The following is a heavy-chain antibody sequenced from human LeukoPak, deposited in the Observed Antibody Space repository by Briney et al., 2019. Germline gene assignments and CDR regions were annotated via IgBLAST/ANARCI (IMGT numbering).Heavy chain of an antibody. CDR3: TREGYSSPDY. Sequence: SETLSLTCTVSGGSISSGSYYWSWIRQPAGTGLEWIGRIFTSGSTNYNPSLKSRVTISLDTSKNQFSLNLNAVTAADTAVYYCTREGYSSPDYWGQGTLVTVSS. J-gene: IGHJ4*02. CDR2: IFTSGST. CDR1: GGSISSGSYY. V-gene: IGHV4-61*02. D-gene: IGHD5-18*01.